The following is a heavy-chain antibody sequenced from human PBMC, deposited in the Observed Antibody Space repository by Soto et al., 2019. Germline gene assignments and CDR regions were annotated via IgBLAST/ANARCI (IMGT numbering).Heavy chain of an antibody. CDR1: GYTFTSYG. CDR2: ISAYNGNT. V-gene: IGHV1-18*01. CDR3: ARDQYDFWSGPDYYYYGMAV. D-gene: IGHD3-3*01. Sequence: ASVKVSCKASGYTFTSYGISWVRQAPGQGLEWMGWISAYNGNTNYAQKLQGRVTMTTDTSTSTAYMELRSLRSDDTAVYYCARDQYDFWSGPDYYYYGMAVWGQGTTVTVSS. J-gene: IGHJ6*02.